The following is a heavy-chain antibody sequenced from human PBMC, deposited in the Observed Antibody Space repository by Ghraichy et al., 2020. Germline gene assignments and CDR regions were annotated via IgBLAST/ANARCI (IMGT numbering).Heavy chain of an antibody. CDR1: GFSLSTSGMC. D-gene: IGHD6-13*01. V-gene: IGHV2-70*01. CDR2: IDWDDDK. CDR3: ARIRVGSSWPEYFQH. J-gene: IGHJ1*01. Sequence: SGPTLVKPTQTLTLTCTFSGFSLSTSGMCVSWIRQPPGKALEWLALIDWDDDKYYSTSLKTRLTISKDTSKNQVVLTMTNMDPVDTATYYCARIRVGSSWPEYFQHWGQGTLVTVSS.